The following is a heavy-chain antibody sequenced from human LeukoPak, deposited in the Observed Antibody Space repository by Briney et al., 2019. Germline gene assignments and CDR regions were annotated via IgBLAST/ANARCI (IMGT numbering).Heavy chain of an antibody. CDR2: INPYNGNT. V-gene: IGHV1-18*01. J-gene: IGHJ4*02. CDR1: GYTFTTYG. Sequence: ASVKVSCKASGYTFTTYGISWVRQAPGQGLECMGWINPYNGNTNYAQKLQGRVTMTTDTSTSTAYMELRSLRSDDTAVYYCARELLGRFEYWGQGTLVTVSS. D-gene: IGHD3-3*02. CDR3: ARELLGRFEY.